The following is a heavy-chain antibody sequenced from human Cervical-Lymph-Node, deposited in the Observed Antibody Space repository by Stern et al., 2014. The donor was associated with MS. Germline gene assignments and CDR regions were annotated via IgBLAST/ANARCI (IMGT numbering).Heavy chain of an antibody. D-gene: IGHD2-21*02. V-gene: IGHV1-46*01. CDR3: GRPDCGGDCYSLDY. Sequence: QVQLVQSGAEVKKPGASVKVSCKASGYTFTNYYVHWVRQSPGQGLEWMGRINPSDGQTRYAQKFQGTVKVTSDASTTTVYMELSNLRSEDTAIYYCGRPDCGGDCYSLDYWGQGTLVTVSS. CDR2: INPSDGQT. CDR1: GYTFTNYY. J-gene: IGHJ4*02.